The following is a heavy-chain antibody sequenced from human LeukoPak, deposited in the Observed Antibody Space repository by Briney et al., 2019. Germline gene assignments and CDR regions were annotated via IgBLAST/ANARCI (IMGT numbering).Heavy chain of an antibody. CDR2: INPNSGGT. CDR3: ASFTLDPSVAGTRDY. J-gene: IGHJ4*02. CDR1: GYTFTGYY. Sequence: ASVKVSCKASGYTFTGYYMHWVRQAPGQGLEWMGWINPNSGGTNYAQKFQGRVTMTRDTSISTAYMELSRLRSDDTAVYYCASFTLDPSVAGTRDYWGQGTLVTVSS. D-gene: IGHD6-19*01. V-gene: IGHV1-2*02.